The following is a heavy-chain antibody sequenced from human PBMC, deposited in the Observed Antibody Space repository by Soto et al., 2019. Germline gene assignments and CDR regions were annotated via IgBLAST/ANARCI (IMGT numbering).Heavy chain of an antibody. J-gene: IGHJ4*02. V-gene: IGHV3-11*01. CDR1: VFTFSDYY. CDR2: ISSSGSTI. CDR3: ATYQAYSSGWYGAGNY. D-gene: IGHD6-19*01. Sequence: GGSLRLSCAAPVFTFSDYYMSWIRQAPGKGLEWVSYISSSGSTIYYADSVKGRFTISRDNAKNSLYLQMNSLRAEDTAVYYCATYQAYSSGWYGAGNYWGQGTLVTVYS.